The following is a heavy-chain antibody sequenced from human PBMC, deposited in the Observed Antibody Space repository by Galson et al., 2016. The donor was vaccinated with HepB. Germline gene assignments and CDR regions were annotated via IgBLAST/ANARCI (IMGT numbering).Heavy chain of an antibody. CDR3: AKSLIVGPTMNWYFDL. D-gene: IGHD1-26*01. CDR1: GVTFSSYV. CDR2: SGGSGGST. Sequence: SLRLSCAASGVTFSSYVMSWVRQAPGKGLEWVSGSGGSGGSTYYADAVKGRFTISRDNSKNTLYLQMNSLRAEDTAVYYCAKSLIVGPTMNWYFDLWGRGTLVTVSS. J-gene: IGHJ2*01. V-gene: IGHV3-23*01.